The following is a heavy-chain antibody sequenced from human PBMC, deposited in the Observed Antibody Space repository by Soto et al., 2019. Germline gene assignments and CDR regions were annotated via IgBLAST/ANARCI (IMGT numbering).Heavy chain of an antibody. CDR2: ISWNSGSL. CDR3: TKDIYRRDSYGYCFDY. Sequence: EVQLVESGGGLVQPGRSLRLSCEASGFTFDDYAMHWVRQGPGKGLEWVSGISWNSGSLGYADSVKGRFTICRDNAKNSLYLQMNSLRAEDTALYYCTKDIYRRDSYGYCFDYWGLGTLVTVSS. CDR1: GFTFDDYA. V-gene: IGHV3-9*01. J-gene: IGHJ4*02. D-gene: IGHD5-18*01.